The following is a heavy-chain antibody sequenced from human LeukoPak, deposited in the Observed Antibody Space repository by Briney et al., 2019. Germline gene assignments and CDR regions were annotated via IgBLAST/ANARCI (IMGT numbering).Heavy chain of an antibody. D-gene: IGHD6-13*01. CDR1: GGSISSSSYY. CDR3: ARVPEAAAITYGWFDP. V-gene: IGHV4-39*07. J-gene: IGHJ5*02. CDR2: IYYSGST. Sequence: SETLSLTCTVSGGSISSSSYYWGWIPQPPGKGLEWIGSIYYSGSTYYNPSLKSRVTISVDTSKNQFSLKLSSVTAADTAVYYCARVPEAAAITYGWFDPWGQGTLVTVSS.